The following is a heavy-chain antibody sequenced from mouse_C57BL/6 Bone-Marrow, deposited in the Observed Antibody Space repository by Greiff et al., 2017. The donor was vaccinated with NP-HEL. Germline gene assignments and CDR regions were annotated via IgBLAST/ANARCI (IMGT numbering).Heavy chain of an antibody. J-gene: IGHJ3*01. CDR1: GFPFSSYA. CDR3: ARDSLFMTTVERFAY. CDR2: ISDGGSYT. V-gene: IGHV5-4*01. Sequence: EVQVVESGGGLVKPGGSLTLSCAASGFPFSSYAMSWVRQTPEKRLEWVATISDGGSYTYYPDNVKGRFTISRDNAKNNLYLQMSHLKSEDTAMYYCARDSLFMTTVERFAYWGQGTLVTVSA. D-gene: IGHD1-1*01.